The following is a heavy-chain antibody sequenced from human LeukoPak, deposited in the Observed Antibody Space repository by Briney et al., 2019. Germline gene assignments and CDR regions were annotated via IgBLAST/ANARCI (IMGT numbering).Heavy chain of an antibody. V-gene: IGHV4-34*01. CDR3: ARATGGSSWYLRMDWFDP. J-gene: IGHJ5*02. Sequence: SETLSLTCAVYGGSFSGYYWSWIRQPPGKGLEWIGEINHSGSTNYNPSLKSRVTISVDTSKNQFSLKLSSVTAADTAVYYCARATGGSSWYLRMDWFDPWGQEPWSPSPQ. CDR2: INHSGST. CDR1: GGSFSGYY. D-gene: IGHD6-13*01.